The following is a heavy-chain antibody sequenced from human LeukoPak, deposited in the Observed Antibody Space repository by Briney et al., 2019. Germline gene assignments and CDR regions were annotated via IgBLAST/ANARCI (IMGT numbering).Heavy chain of an antibody. Sequence: GESLKISFKGSGYSFTSYWIGWVRPMPGKGLEWMGVIYPYCSDTIYSPSFQGQVTISADKSISTAYLQWSSLKASDTAMYYCASHSDYTLTSAHFDYWGQGTLVTVSS. CDR1: GYSFTSYW. CDR2: IYPYCSDT. D-gene: IGHD5-12*01. CDR3: ASHSDYTLTSAHFDY. J-gene: IGHJ4*02. V-gene: IGHV5-51*01.